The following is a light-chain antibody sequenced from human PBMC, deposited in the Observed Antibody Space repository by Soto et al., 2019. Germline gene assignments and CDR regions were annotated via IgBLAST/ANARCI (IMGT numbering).Light chain of an antibody. CDR2: RNN. CDR1: SSNIGSNY. Sequence: QSVLTQPPSASGTPGQRVTISCSGSSSNIGSNYVYWYQQLPGTAPKLLIYRNNQRPSGVPDRFSGSKSGTSASLAISGLRSEDEADYYCAAWDDSLSCRVVFGGETQLTVL. J-gene: IGLJ2*01. V-gene: IGLV1-47*01. CDR3: AAWDDSLSCRVV.